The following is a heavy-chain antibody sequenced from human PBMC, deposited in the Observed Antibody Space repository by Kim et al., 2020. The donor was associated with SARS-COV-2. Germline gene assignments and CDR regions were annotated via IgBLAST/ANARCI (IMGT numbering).Heavy chain of an antibody. D-gene: IGHD6-19*01. CDR3: ARGRPQWLAVYYFDY. J-gene: IGHJ4*02. CDR2: ISYDGGNK. CDR1: GFTFSSYA. Sequence: GGSLRLSCAASGFTFSSYAMHWVRQAPGKGLEWVAVISYDGGNKYYADSVKGRFTISRDNSKNTLYLQMNSLRAEDTAVYYCARGRPQWLAVYYFDYWGQGXLVTVSS. V-gene: IGHV3-30*04.